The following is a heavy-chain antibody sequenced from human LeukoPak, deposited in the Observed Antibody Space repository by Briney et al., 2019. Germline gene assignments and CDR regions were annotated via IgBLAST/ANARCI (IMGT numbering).Heavy chain of an antibody. CDR3: ARDFRTNYYYYMDV. Sequence: GGSLRLSCAASGFTVINNYMSWVRQAPGKGLEWVSLIYGGGRTYYADSVKGRFTISRDNSKNTLYLQMNSLRAEDTALYYCARDFRTNYYYYMDVWGKGTTVTVSS. J-gene: IGHJ6*03. CDR2: IYGGGRT. CDR1: GFTVINNY. V-gene: IGHV3-66*01. D-gene: IGHD1-14*01.